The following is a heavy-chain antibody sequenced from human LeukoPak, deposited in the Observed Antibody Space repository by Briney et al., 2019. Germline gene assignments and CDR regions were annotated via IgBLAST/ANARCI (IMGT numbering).Heavy chain of an antibody. V-gene: IGHV4-61*02. D-gene: IGHD6-13*01. J-gene: IGHJ4*02. CDR3: ARVHQEAAGTFGY. CDR1: GGSISSGSYY. Sequence: PSETLSLTCTVSGGSISSGSYYWSWIRQPAGKGLEWIGRIYTSGSTNYNPSLKSRVTISVDTSKNQFSLKLSSVTAADTAVYYCARVHQEAAGTFGYWGQGTLVTVSS. CDR2: IYTSGST.